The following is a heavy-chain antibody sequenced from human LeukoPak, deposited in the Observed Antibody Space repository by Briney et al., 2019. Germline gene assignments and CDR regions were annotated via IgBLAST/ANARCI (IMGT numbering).Heavy chain of an antibody. CDR1: GGSISSSSYY. CDR2: IYYSGST. J-gene: IGHJ4*02. D-gene: IGHD6-13*01. CDR3: AREAQQQLGPNFDY. Sequence: PSETLSLTCTVSGGSISSSSYYWGWIRQPPGKGLEWIVSIYYSGSTYYNPSLKSRVTISVDTSKNQFSLKLSSVTAADTAVYYCAREAQQQLGPNFDYWGQGTLVTVSS. V-gene: IGHV4-39*02.